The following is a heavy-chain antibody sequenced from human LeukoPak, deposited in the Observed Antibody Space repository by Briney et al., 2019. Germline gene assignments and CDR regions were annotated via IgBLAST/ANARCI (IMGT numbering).Heavy chain of an antibody. J-gene: IGHJ6*03. D-gene: IGHD2-2*01. Sequence: PGGSLRLSCAASGFTFDDYGMSRVRQAPGKGLEWVSGINWNGGSTGYADSVKGRFTISRDNAKNSLYLQMNSLRAEDTALYHCARACSSTSCPYYYYYYMDVWGKGTTVTVSS. CDR3: ARACSSTSCPYYYYYYMDV. CDR2: INWNGGST. V-gene: IGHV3-20*01. CDR1: GFTFDDYG.